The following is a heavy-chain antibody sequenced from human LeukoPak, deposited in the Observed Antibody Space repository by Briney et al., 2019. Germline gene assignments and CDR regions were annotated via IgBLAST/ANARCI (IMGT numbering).Heavy chain of an antibody. CDR1: GITFSSYG. D-gene: IGHD2-2*01. J-gene: IGHJ6*02. CDR3: ARSPGNIVVVPAAIYYYYYGMDV. Sequence: GGSLRLSCAASGITFSSYGMHWVRQAPGKGLEWVAVIWYDGSNKYYADSVKGRFTISRDSSKNTLYLQMNSLRAEDTAVYYCARSPGNIVVVPAAIYYYYYGMDVWGQGTTVTVSS. CDR2: IWYDGSNK. V-gene: IGHV3-33*01.